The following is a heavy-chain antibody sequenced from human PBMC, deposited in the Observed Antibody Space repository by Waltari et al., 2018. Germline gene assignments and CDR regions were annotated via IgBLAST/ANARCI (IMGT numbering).Heavy chain of an antibody. Sequence: EVQLMESGGGLVQPGGSLRLSFAAPGFPFTTYWMSWFRQAPGKGLEGVANIKQDGSEKYYVDSVKGRFTISRDNAKNSRYRQMNSLRAEDTAVYYCARPDYGDYYYYGMDVWGQGTTVTVSS. CDR1: GFPFTTYW. D-gene: IGHD4-17*01. CDR3: ARPDYGDYYYYGMDV. CDR2: IKQDGSEK. V-gene: IGHV3-7*01. J-gene: IGHJ6*02.